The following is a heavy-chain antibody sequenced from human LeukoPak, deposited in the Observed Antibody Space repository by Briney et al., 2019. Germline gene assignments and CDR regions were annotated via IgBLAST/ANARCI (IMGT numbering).Heavy chain of an antibody. J-gene: IGHJ5*02. CDR2: IHYTGST. V-gene: IGHV4-59*01. Sequence: SETLSLTCTVSGGSINSYYWSWIRQPPGKGLVCIGYIHYTGSTNYNPSLKSRVTISVDTSKNQFSLKLSSVTAADTAIYYCARGGYYVSGNDFRFDPWGQGTLVTVSS. CDR1: GGSINSYY. D-gene: IGHD3-10*01. CDR3: ARGGYYVSGNDFRFDP.